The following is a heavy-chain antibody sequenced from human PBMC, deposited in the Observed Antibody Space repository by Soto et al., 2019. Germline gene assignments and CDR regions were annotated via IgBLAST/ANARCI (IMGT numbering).Heavy chain of an antibody. J-gene: IGHJ4*02. CDR2: IDPSGSYV. CDR1: GYSFTAYW. V-gene: IGHV5-10-1*01. D-gene: IGHD2-2*01. CDR3: TRRASSSFYHFAF. Sequence: GESLKISCQASGYSFTAYWITWVRQMPGKGLEWMATIDPSGSYVDYSPSFRGHVTFSVDRSITTVYLQWNSLKASDSAMYFCTRRASSSFYHFAFWGKGALVTVSS.